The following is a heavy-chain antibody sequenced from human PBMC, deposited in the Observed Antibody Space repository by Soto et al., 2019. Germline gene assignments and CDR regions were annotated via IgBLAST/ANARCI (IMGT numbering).Heavy chain of an antibody. J-gene: IGHJ4*02. CDR2: INADNGNT. V-gene: IGHV1-3*01. CDR3: ASEIDATTATSLDY. Sequence: QVQLVQSGAEVKKPGASVKVSCKASGYTFSGSVMHWVRQAPGQELEWMGWINADNGNTTYSQKFQGRVTMTWDTSASTAYMELSSLRSEDTAIYYCASEIDATTATSLDYWGQGTLVTVSS. CDR1: GYTFSGSV. D-gene: IGHD4-17*01.